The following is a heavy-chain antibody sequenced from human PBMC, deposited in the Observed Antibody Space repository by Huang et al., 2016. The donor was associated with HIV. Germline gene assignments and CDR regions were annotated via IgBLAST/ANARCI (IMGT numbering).Heavy chain of an antibody. CDR2: INHIGKT. CDR3: AREKAADSAWYGVYYFDY. Sequence: QVQLRQWGAGLVKPSETLSLTCAVYGGSFSGYYWTWIRQSPGKGLEWIGVINHIGKTNYTPSLKSRVTISKDTAKNQFSLQLTSVSAADTGVYFCAREKAADSAWYGVYYFDYWGEGALVTVTS. D-gene: IGHD6-19*01. V-gene: IGHV4-34*01. J-gene: IGHJ4*02. CDR1: GGSFSGYY.